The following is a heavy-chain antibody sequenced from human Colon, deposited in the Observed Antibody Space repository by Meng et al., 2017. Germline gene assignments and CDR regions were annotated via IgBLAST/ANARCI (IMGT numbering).Heavy chain of an antibody. J-gene: IGHJ4*02. Sequence: ASVKVSCKASGYNFITYGLTWVRQALGQGLEWMGWISTYNGNTNYSQTFQGRVTMTTDTSTSTAYMELRSSISDDTAAYYYARDILRYGSMTKWEHWGQGTLVTVSS. CDR2: ISTYNGNT. V-gene: IGHV1-18*01. CDR1: GYNFITYG. CDR3: ARDILRYGSMTKWEH. D-gene: IGHD3-10*01.